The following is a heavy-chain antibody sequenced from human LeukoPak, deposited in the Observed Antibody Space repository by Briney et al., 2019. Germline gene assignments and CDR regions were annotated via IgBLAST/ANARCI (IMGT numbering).Heavy chain of an antibody. CDR3: AKIGPNGDDY. CDR1: GFPFSSYG. V-gene: IGHV3-30*18. D-gene: IGHD4-17*01. J-gene: IGHJ4*02. Sequence: PGRSLRLSCAASGFPFSSYGMHWVRQAPGKGLEWVAVISYDGGNKYYADSVKGRLTISRDNSKNTLYLQMNSLRAEDTAVYYCAKIGPNGDDYWGQGTLVTVSS. CDR2: ISYDGGNK.